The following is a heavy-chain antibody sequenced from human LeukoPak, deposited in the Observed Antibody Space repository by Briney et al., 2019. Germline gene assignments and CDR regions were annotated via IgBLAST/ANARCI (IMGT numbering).Heavy chain of an antibody. J-gene: IGHJ2*01. CDR1: GFTFSHYG. D-gene: IGHD2-2*01. Sequence: PGGSLRLSCVTSGFTFSHYGFPWVRQAPGKGLEWVALIRPDANKKSYPDSVKGRFTVSRDNSENTVYLQMNSLRAEDTAMYYCVVVMVPAAPWQFDLWGRGTQVTVSS. CDR2: IRPDANKK. CDR3: VVVMVPAAPWQFDL. V-gene: IGHV3-30*02.